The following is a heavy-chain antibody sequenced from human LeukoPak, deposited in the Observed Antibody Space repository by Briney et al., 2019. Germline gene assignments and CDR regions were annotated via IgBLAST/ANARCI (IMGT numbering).Heavy chain of an antibody. CDR3: ARAQAGYYYGSGSHLFDY. CDR2: IYDSGST. V-gene: IGHV4-59*08. J-gene: IGHJ4*02. D-gene: IGHD3-10*01. CDR1: GDSISSYY. Sequence: SETLSLTCTVSGDSISSYYCSWIRQPPGKGLEWIGYIYDSGSTNYNPSLKSRVTISVDTSKNQFSLKLSSVTAADTAVYYCARAQAGYYYGSGSHLFDYWSQGTLVTVSS.